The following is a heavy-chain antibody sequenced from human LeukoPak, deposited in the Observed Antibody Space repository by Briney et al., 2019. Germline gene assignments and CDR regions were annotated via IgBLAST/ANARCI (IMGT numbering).Heavy chain of an antibody. Sequence: GGSLRLSCAASGFTFSNAWMSWVRQAPGKGLEWVGRIKSKTDGGTTDYAAPVKGRFTISRDNSKNTLYLQMNSLRAEDTAVYYCHGVQWSEYYYGMDVWGQGTTVTVSS. CDR2: IKSKTDGGTT. V-gene: IGHV3-15*01. CDR3: HGVQWSEYYYGMDV. CDR1: GFTFSNAW. J-gene: IGHJ6*02. D-gene: IGHD3-10*01.